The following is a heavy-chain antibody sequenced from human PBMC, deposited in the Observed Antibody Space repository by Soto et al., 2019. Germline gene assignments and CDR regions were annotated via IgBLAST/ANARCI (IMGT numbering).Heavy chain of an antibody. CDR2: IYYSGST. V-gene: IGHV4-31*03. Sequence: PSETLSLTCTVSGGSLSSGAYYWSWIRQHPGKGLEWIGYIYYSGSTYYNPSLESRVTLSVDTSTKQFSLKVSSVTAADTAVYYCARSVFPWGQGTLVTVSS. CDR3: ARSVFP. J-gene: IGHJ5*02. CDR1: GGSLSSGAYY.